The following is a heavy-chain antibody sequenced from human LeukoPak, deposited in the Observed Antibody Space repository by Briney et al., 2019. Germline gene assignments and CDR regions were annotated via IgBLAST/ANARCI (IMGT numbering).Heavy chain of an antibody. V-gene: IGHV3-43*01. CDR1: GFTFDDYT. CDR3: AKGGSYQFDY. CDR2: ISWDGGST. J-gene: IGHJ4*02. D-gene: IGHD1-26*01. Sequence: PGGSLRLSCATSGFTFDDYTMHWVRQAPGKGLEWVSLISWDGGSTYYADSVKGRFTISRDNSKNSLYLQMNSLRTEDTALYYCAKGGSYQFDYWGQGTLVTVYS.